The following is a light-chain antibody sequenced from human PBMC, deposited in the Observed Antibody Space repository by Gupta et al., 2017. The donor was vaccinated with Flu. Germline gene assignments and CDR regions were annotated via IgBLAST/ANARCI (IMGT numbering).Light chain of an antibody. Sequence: VTISCTRSSGGIGANYVQWYQHRPGSSPITLIYEDDQIPSGGPDRFSGSIDSSSNSASLTIYGLRTEDEADYYCQSFDSSTQEVVFGGGTKL. CDR3: QSFDSSTQEVV. V-gene: IGLV6-57*01. CDR2: EDD. J-gene: IGLJ3*02. CDR1: SGGIGANY.